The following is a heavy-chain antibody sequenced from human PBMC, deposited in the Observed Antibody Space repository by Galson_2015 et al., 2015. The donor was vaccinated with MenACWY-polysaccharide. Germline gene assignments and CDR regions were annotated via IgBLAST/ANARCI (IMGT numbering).Heavy chain of an antibody. Sequence: CAISGDSVPSNTAAWNWIRQSPSRGLEWLGRTYYRSNWSSDYALSVRGRITINADTSKNQFSLQLNSVTPEDTAVYYCVRGGVAASLLFDPWGQGTLVTVSS. CDR1: GDSVPSNTAA. CDR2: TYYRSNWSS. V-gene: IGHV6-1*01. CDR3: VRGGVAASLLFDP. J-gene: IGHJ5*02.